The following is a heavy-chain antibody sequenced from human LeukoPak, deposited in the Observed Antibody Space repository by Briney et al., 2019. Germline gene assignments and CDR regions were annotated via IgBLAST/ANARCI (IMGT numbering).Heavy chain of an antibody. Sequence: PGGSXXLXXAXXGFTFSSYXMHWVRQARGKGLVWVSRINSDGSSTMYADSVKGGFTISREKAKNTVYVQMNSLRAEDTAVYYCASEKYDFWSGYPDYWGQGTLVTVSS. V-gene: IGHV3-74*03. CDR1: GFTFSSYX. CDR2: INSDGSST. J-gene: IGHJ4*02. D-gene: IGHD3-3*01. CDR3: ASEKYDFWSGYPDY.